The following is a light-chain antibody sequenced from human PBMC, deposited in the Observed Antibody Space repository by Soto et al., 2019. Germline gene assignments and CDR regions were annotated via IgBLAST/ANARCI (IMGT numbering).Light chain of an antibody. J-gene: IGLJ3*02. Sequence: QSALTQPGSMSGSPGQSITICCTGTSNDVGGYNYVSWYQQHPGKAPKLMIFEVSNRPSGVSNRFSGSKSGNTASLTISGLQAEDDAYYYCCSYTSTNSRVFGGGTKLTVL. CDR3: CSYTSTNSRV. CDR1: SNDVGGYNY. CDR2: EVS. V-gene: IGLV2-14*01.